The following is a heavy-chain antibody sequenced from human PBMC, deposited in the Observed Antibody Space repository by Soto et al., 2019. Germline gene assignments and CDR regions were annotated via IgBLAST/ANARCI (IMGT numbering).Heavy chain of an antibody. Sequence: QVQLQQSGPGLVKPSQTLSLTCAITGDSVSSNSAGWSWVRQSPSRGLEWLGRTYYRSKWYYEYSVSVRGRITINPDTSKNQYSLQLNSVTPEDTAVYFCARGEQYSGRIFDYGGQGTLVTVSS. V-gene: IGHV6-1*01. J-gene: IGHJ4*01. CDR1: GDSVSSNSAG. D-gene: IGHD1-26*01. CDR3: ARGEQYSGRIFDY. CDR2: TYYRSKWYY.